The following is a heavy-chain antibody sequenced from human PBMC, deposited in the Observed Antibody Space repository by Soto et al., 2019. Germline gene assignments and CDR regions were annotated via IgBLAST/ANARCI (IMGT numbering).Heavy chain of an antibody. Sequence: PSETLSLTCSVSGASINSDKYYWGWIRQPPGKGLEWIGSIYFRGNTYYNPSLQSRVTISVDTSKNQFSLKLSSVTAADTAVYYCARSPRGGFLITSLDYWGQGTLVTVSS. D-gene: IGHD5-12*01. CDR1: GASINSDKYY. CDR3: ARSPRGGFLITSLDY. CDR2: IYFRGNT. J-gene: IGHJ4*02. V-gene: IGHV4-39*07.